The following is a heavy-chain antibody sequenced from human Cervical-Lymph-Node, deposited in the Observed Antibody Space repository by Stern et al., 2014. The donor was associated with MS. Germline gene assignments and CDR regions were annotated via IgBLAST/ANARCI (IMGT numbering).Heavy chain of an antibody. J-gene: IGHJ4*02. CDR2: ISPPFGTT. D-gene: IGHD1-26*01. Sequence: QVQLVESGAEVRKPGSSVKVSCKASGGTFSNSGINWVRQAPGQGLEWMGGISPPFGTTNYAQKCQGRVTITADKSTGTAFLELRSLTSDDTAVYYCARDLGVGPTAYWGQGTLVTVSS. V-gene: IGHV1-69*06. CDR3: ARDLGVGPTAY. CDR1: GGTFSNSG.